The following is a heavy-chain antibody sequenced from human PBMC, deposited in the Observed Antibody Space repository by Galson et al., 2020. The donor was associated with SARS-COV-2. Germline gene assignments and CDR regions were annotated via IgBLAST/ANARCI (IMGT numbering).Heavy chain of an antibody. V-gene: IGHV5-51*01. CDR3: ARRHDDYNCGFYYFDV. CDR1: GYIFTTYS. CDR2: VNPVDSET. Sequence: GESLKISCKGSGYIFTTYSIGWIRQMPERGLEWMGIVNPVDSETKYSPSFQGQVTISADTSISTAYLQWNSLKSSDSAMYYCARRHDDYNCGFYYFDVWGQGALVTVSS. J-gene: IGHJ4*02. D-gene: IGHD3-16*01.